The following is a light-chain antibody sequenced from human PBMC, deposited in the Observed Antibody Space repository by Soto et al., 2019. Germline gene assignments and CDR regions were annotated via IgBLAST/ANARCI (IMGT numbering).Light chain of an antibody. Sequence: DIQLTQSPSTLSASVGDRVTITCRSSQSISSWLAWYQQEPGKAPKLLIYDASSLESGVPSRFSGSGSGTEFSLTISSLQPDDFATYYCQQYNSYSQTFGQGTQV. CDR2: DAS. V-gene: IGKV1-5*01. CDR1: QSISSW. CDR3: QQYNSYSQT. J-gene: IGKJ1*01.